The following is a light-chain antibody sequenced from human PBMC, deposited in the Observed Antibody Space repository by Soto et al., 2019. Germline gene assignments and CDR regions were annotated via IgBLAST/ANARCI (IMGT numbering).Light chain of an antibody. CDR3: HQYAYAPLT. CDR2: NAL. J-gene: IGKJ4*01. V-gene: IGKV3-20*01. Sequence: EIVLTQSPATLSLSPGDSATLSCKASQSVGKNYLGWFQQKPGQAPRLLIYNALNRATGTTDRFSGSGSGTDFTLTIRRLEPEDFAVYYCHQYAYAPLTFGGGTKVEIK. CDR1: QSVGKNY.